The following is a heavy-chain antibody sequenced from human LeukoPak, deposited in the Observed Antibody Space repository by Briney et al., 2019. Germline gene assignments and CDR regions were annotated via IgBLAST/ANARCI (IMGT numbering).Heavy chain of an antibody. CDR2: IYDSGST. CDR3: ARQGYCSSTSCYAVDWFDP. J-gene: IGHJ5*02. CDR1: GGSIRSSYYY. V-gene: IGHV4-39*01. D-gene: IGHD2-2*01. Sequence: PSETLSLTCTVSGGSIRSSYYYWGWIRQPPGKGLEWIGSIYDSGSTYYNPSLKSRVTISVDTSKNQFSLKLNSVTAADTAVYYCARQGYCSSTSCYAVDWFDPWGQGTLVTVSS.